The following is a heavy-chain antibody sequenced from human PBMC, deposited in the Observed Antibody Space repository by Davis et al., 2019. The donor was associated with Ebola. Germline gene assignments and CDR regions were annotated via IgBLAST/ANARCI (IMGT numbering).Heavy chain of an antibody. Sequence: MPSETLSLTCTVSGGSISGSTSSDYYWGWIRQPPGKGLEWIGRIYYSGSTDYSPSLKSRVTISVDTSKNQFSLNLRSVTAGDTAVYYCARFITYNYDGTIYSSPYYFDYWGQGILVTVSS. D-gene: IGHD3-22*01. CDR2: IYYSGST. CDR1: GGSISGSTSSDYY. J-gene: IGHJ4*02. CDR3: ARFITYNYDGTIYSSPYYFDY. V-gene: IGHV4-39*01.